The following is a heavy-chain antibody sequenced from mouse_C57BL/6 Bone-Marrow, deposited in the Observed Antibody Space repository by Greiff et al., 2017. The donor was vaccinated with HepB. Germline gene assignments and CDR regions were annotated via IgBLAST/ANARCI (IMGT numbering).Heavy chain of an antibody. Sequence: EVQLVESGGGLVQPGGSLKLSCAASGFTFSDYGMAWVRQAPRKGPEWVAYISNLAYSIYYADTVTGRFTITRENAKNTLYLEMSSLRSEDTAMYYCAREGHMVTRAMDYWGQGTSVTVSS. CDR3: AREGHMVTRAMDY. J-gene: IGHJ4*01. V-gene: IGHV5-15*01. D-gene: IGHD2-1*01. CDR1: GFTFSDYG. CDR2: ISNLAYSI.